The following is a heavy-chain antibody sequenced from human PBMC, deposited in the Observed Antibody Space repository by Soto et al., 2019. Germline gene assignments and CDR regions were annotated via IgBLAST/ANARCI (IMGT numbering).Heavy chain of an antibody. CDR2: IYYSGST. Sequence: SETLSLTCTVSGGSISSYYWSWIRQPPGKGLEWIGYIYYSGSTNYNPSLKSRVTISVDTSKNQFSLKLSSVTAADTAVYYCARESHTYCSGGSCYFGWFDPWGQGTLVTVSS. V-gene: IGHV4-59*01. CDR3: ARESHTYCSGGSCYFGWFDP. J-gene: IGHJ5*02. D-gene: IGHD2-15*01. CDR1: GGSISSYY.